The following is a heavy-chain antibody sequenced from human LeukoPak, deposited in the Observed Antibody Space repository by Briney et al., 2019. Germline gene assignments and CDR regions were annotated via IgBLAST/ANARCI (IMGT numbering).Heavy chain of an antibody. CDR3: AKSNSFDY. Sequence: GGSLRLSCAASGXAFSSYAMSWVRQAPGKGLEWVSAIIASGGSTYYADSVKGRFTISRDNSKNTLFLQMTSLRAEDTAVYYCAKSNSFDYWGQGTLVTVSS. V-gene: IGHV3-23*01. J-gene: IGHJ4*02. CDR1: GXAFSSYA. CDR2: IIASGGST.